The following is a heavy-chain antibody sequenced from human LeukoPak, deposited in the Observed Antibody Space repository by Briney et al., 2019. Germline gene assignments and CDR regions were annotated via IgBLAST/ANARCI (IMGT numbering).Heavy chain of an antibody. CDR3: ARNPAASGSFEY. Sequence: GASVKVSCKPSGYTFTNYDINWVRQATGQGLEWMGWMNPNSGNTGYAQRFQGRVTMTRDTSTGTAYMDLSSLTSEDTAVYYCARNPAASGSFEYWGQGTLVTVSS. CDR2: MNPNSGNT. CDR1: GYTFTNYD. J-gene: IGHJ4*02. V-gene: IGHV1-8*01. D-gene: IGHD3-10*01.